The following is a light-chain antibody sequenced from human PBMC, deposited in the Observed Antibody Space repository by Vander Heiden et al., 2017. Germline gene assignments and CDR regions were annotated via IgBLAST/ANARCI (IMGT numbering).Light chain of an antibody. V-gene: IGLV1-40*01. CDR3: QSYDNSLSTWV. J-gene: IGLJ3*02. Sequence: QPVLTQPPSVSGAPGQSVTISCTGSSSNIEAGYDAHWYQQLPKTAPRLLIYGDNNRPSGVPDRFSGSKSGTSGSLAITGLQAEDEADYFCQSYDNSLSTWVFGGGTKLTVL. CDR1: SSNIEAGYD. CDR2: GDN.